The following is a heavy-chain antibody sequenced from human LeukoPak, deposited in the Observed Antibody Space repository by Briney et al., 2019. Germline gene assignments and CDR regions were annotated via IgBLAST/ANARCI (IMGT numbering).Heavy chain of an antibody. CDR2: ISGSGGST. V-gene: IGHV3-23*01. Sequence: GGSLRLSCAASGFTFSSYAMSWVRQAPGKGLEWVSAISGSGGSTYYADSVKGRFTISRDNSKNTLYLQMNSLRAEDTAVYYCARGRRYSSSHLDYWGQGTLVTVSS. J-gene: IGHJ4*02. CDR3: ARGRRYSSSHLDY. CDR1: GFTFSSYA. D-gene: IGHD6-6*01.